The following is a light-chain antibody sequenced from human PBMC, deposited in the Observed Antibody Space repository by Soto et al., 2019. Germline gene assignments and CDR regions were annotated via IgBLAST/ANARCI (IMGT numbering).Light chain of an antibody. CDR1: QSISSW. V-gene: IGKV1-5*03. J-gene: IGKJ2*01. CDR3: QQYNSYLYT. Sequence: DTQMTQSPSTLSASVGDRVTITCRASQSISSWLAWYQQKPGKAPKLLIYKASSLESGVPSRFSVSGSGTEFTLTISSLQPDDFATYYCQQYNSYLYTFGQGTKLEIK. CDR2: KAS.